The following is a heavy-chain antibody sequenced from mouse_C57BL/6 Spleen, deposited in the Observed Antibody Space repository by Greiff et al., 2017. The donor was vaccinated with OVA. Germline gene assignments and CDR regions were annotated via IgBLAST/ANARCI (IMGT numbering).Heavy chain of an antibody. CDR3: VRHEGIYYGYDDYAMDY. CDR1: GFSFNTYA. D-gene: IGHD2-2*01. V-gene: IGHV10-1*01. J-gene: IGHJ4*01. CDR2: IRSKSNNYAT. Sequence: EVHLVESGGGLVQPKGSLKLSCAASGFSFNTYAMNWVRQAPGKGLEWVARIRSKSNNYATYYADSVKDRFTISRDDSESMLYLQMNNLKTEDTAMYYCVRHEGIYYGYDDYAMDYWGQGTSVTVSS.